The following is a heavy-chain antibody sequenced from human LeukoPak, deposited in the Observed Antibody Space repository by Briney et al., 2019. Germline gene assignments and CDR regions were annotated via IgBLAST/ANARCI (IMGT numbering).Heavy chain of an antibody. CDR1: GYTFTSYY. CDR3: ARGPTPGAVAGTET. CDR2: INPSGGST. Sequence: ASVKVSCTASGYTFTSYYMHWVRQAPGQGLEWMGIINPSGGSTSYAQKFQGRVTITADESTSTAYMELSSLRSEDTAVYYCARGPTPGAVAGTETWGQGTLVTVSS. V-gene: IGHV1-46*01. D-gene: IGHD6-19*01. J-gene: IGHJ5*02.